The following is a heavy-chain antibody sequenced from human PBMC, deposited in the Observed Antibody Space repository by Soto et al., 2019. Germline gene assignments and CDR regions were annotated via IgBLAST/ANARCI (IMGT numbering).Heavy chain of an antibody. J-gene: IGHJ4*02. D-gene: IGHD3-10*01. CDR2: INPKSGDT. V-gene: IGHV1-2*02. Sequence: QVHLMQSGPEVRRPGASVTVSCKASGYTFTHYFIHWVRRAPGQGLEWMGYINPKSGDTHYSPTFRGRVSMTRDTSTDTANMGLSSLKSDDTAVYFCARVPGHKNSRGDFWGQGTPITVSS. CDR3: ARVPGHKNSRGDF. CDR1: GYTFTHYF.